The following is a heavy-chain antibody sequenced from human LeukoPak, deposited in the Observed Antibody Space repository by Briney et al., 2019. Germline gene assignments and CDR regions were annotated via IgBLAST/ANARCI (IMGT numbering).Heavy chain of an antibody. CDR3: ARHKSGYSQYIDWFDP. CDR2: IYTSGST. J-gene: IGHJ5*02. CDR1: GGSISSGSYY. D-gene: IGHD2-15*01. V-gene: IGHV4-61*02. Sequence: PSETLSLTCTVSGGSISSGSYYWSWIRQPAGKGLEWIGRIYTSGSTNYNPSLKSRVTISVDTSKNQFPLKLSSVTAADTAVYYCARHKSGYSQYIDWFDPWGQGTLVTVSS.